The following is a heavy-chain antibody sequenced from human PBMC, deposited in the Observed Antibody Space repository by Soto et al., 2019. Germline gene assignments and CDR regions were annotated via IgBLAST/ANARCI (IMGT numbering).Heavy chain of an antibody. V-gene: IGHV3-30*18. J-gene: IGHJ6*03. CDR2: ISYYGQKK. CDR3: AKDWSGQHFLSYDMDA. D-gene: IGHD3-3*02. Sequence: GSLRLSCEASGFAFSDYGMHWVRQAPGKGLEWMAVISYYGQKKYYADSVKGRCTISRDNSKNTLYLQIDRLSAEDTAVYYCAKDWSGQHFLSYDMDAWGQGITVTVS. CDR1: GFAFSDYG.